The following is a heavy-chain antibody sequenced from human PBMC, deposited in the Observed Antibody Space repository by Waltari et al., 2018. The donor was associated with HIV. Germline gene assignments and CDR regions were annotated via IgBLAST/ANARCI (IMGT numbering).Heavy chain of an antibody. Sequence: EVQLVESGGGLVQPGRSLRLSCAASGFTFDDYAMPWFRKAPGKGLERVSGISWNSGRIGYADLGEARFTISRDNAKNSLYLQMNSLRAEDTALYYCAKGLKLQWLYAFDIWGQGTMVTVSS. CDR1: GFTFDDYA. J-gene: IGHJ3*02. D-gene: IGHD3-22*01. CDR2: ISWNSGRI. CDR3: AKGLKLQWLYAFDI. V-gene: IGHV3-9*01.